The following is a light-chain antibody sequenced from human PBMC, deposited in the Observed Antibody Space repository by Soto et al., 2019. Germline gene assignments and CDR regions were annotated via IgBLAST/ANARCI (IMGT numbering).Light chain of an antibody. CDR3: QQYGRSPS. CDR1: QSVSSNY. CDR2: GAS. V-gene: IGKV3-20*01. J-gene: IGKJ1*01. Sequence: EIVMTQSPGTLSWSPGETATLSCRASQSVSSNYVAWFQQKPGQAPRLLIYGASSRATGVPDRFSASGSGTDFTLTISRLEPEDFAVYYCQQYGRSPSFGQGTKVDIK.